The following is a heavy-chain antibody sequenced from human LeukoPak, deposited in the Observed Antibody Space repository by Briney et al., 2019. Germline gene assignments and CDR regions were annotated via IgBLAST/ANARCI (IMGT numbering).Heavy chain of an antibody. Sequence: GGSLRLSCAASGFTFSSYAMHWVRRAPGKGLEYVSAISSNGGSTYYANSVKGRFTISRDNSKNTLYLQMGSLRAEDMAVYYCARVRPESGAFDIWGQGTMVTVSS. J-gene: IGHJ3*02. CDR3: ARVRPESGAFDI. CDR1: GFTFSSYA. CDR2: ISSNGGST. V-gene: IGHV3-64*01.